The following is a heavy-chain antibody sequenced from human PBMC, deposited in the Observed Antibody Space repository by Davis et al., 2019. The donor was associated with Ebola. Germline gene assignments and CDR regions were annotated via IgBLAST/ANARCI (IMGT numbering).Heavy chain of an antibody. CDR3: TSTHSTTSAGTRGY. V-gene: IGHV3-73*01. CDR2: IRSKANSYAT. D-gene: IGHD6-19*01. Sequence: GESLKISCAASGFTFSGSAMHWVRQASGKGLEWVGRIRSKANSYATAYAASVKGRFTISRDDSKNTAYLQMNSLKTEDTAVYYCTSTHSTTSAGTRGYWGQGTLVTVSS. CDR1: GFTFSGSA. J-gene: IGHJ4*02.